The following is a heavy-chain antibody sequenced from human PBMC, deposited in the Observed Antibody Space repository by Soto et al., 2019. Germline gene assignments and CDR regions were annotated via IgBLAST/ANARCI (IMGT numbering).Heavy chain of an antibody. D-gene: IGHD6-13*01. CDR2: ISFDGTKI. V-gene: IGHV3-30-3*01. Sequence: QVHLVESGGGVVQPGRSLRLSCAASGFTFSVYPMHWVRQAPGKGLEWVAFISFDGTKIYYADSVKGRFTISRDNSRNAVYLQMNTLRPGDAAVYHCANLLNVAAAGTPHYYGADVWGQGTTVTVS. CDR3: ANLLNVAAAGTPHYYGADV. J-gene: IGHJ6*02. CDR1: GFTFSVYP.